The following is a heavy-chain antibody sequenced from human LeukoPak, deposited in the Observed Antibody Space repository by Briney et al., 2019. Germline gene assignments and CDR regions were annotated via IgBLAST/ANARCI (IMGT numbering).Heavy chain of an antibody. CDR2: IYYSGST. Sequence: SETLSLTCTVSGGSISSSSYYWGWIRQPPGKGLEWIGSIYYSGSTYYNPSLKSRVTISVDTSKNQFSLKLSSVTAADTAVYYCAREGSSGYIGAFDIWGQGTMVTVSS. V-gene: IGHV4-39*02. D-gene: IGHD3-22*01. J-gene: IGHJ3*02. CDR1: GGSISSSSYY. CDR3: AREGSSGYIGAFDI.